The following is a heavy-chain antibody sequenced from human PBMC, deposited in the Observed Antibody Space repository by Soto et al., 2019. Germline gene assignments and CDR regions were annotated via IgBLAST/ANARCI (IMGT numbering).Heavy chain of an antibody. V-gene: IGHV2-5*01. D-gene: IGHD3-3*02. Sequence: QITLKESGPTLVKPTQTLTLTCTFSGFSLSTSGVGVGWIRQPPGKALEWLALIYWNDDKRYSPSLKSRLTITKDTSKDQVVLTMTNMAPVDTATYYCAHTQGPILAGVLRYWGQGTLVTVSS. CDR3: AHTQGPILAGVLRY. J-gene: IGHJ4*02. CDR2: IYWNDDK. CDR1: GFSLSTSGVG.